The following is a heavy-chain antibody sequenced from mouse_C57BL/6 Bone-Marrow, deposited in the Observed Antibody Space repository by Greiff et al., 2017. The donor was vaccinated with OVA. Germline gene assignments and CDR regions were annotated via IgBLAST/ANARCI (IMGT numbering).Heavy chain of an antibody. Sequence: EVQLQQSGPELVKPGASVKISCKASGYTFTDYYMNWVKQSHGKSLEWIGDINPNNGGTSYNQKFKGKATLTVDKSSSTAYMELRSLTSEDSAVYYCAGGNYYYFDYWGQGTTRTVSS. CDR1: GYTFTDYY. J-gene: IGHJ2*01. CDR3: AGGNYYYFDY. V-gene: IGHV1-26*01. CDR2: INPNNGGT. D-gene: IGHD2-1*01.